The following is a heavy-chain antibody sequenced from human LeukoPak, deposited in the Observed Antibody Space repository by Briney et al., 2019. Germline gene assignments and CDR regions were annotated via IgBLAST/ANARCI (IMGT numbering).Heavy chain of an antibody. CDR3: RTDRYGDYGDYIDY. Sequence: ASVKVSCKAPGYTFTGYYMHWVRQAPEQGLEWMGWINPNSGGTNYAQKFQGRVTMTRDTSISTAYMELSRLRSDDTAVYYCRTDRYGDYGDYIDYWGQGTLVTVSS. J-gene: IGHJ4*02. CDR1: GYTFTGYY. D-gene: IGHD4-17*01. CDR2: INPNSGGT. V-gene: IGHV1-2*02.